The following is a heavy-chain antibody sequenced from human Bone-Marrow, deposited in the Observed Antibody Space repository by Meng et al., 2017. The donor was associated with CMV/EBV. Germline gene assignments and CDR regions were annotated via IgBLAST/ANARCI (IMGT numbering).Heavy chain of an antibody. Sequence: SVKVSCKASGGTLSSYAISWVRQAPGQGLEWMGGIIPIFGTANYAQKFQGRVTITTDESTSTAYMELSSLRSEDTAVYYCAGQTGDHDAFDIWGQGTMVTVSS. CDR2: IIPIFGTA. D-gene: IGHD7-27*01. V-gene: IGHV1-69*05. CDR3: AGQTGDHDAFDI. J-gene: IGHJ3*02. CDR1: GGTLSSYA.